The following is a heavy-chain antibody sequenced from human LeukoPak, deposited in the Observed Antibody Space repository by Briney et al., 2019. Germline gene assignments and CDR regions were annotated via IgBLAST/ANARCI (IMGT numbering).Heavy chain of an antibody. CDR3: ARYYNYYDSSGYYAAPTGAFDI. V-gene: IGHV3-48*04. D-gene: IGHD3-22*01. CDR1: GFTFSSYS. Sequence: GGSLRLSCAASGFTFSSYSMNWVRQAPGKGLEWVSYISSSSSTIYYADSVKGRFTISRDNAKNSLYLQMNSLRAGDTAVYYCARYYNYYDSSGYYAAPTGAFDIWGQGTMVTVSS. J-gene: IGHJ3*02. CDR2: ISSSSSTI.